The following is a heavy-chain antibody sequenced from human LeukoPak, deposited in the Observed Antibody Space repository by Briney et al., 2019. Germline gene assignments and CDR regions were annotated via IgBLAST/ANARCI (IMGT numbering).Heavy chain of an antibody. CDR2: ISAYNGNT. CDR1: GYTFTSYG. J-gene: IGHJ3*02. CDR3: AGMDILTGYRPHDAFDI. V-gene: IGHV1-18*01. Sequence: ASVKVSCKASGYTFTSYGISWVRQAPGQGLEWMGWISAYNGNTNYAQKLQGRVTMTTDTSTSTAYMELRSLRSDDTAVYYCAGMDILTGYRPHDAFDIWGQGTMVTVSS. D-gene: IGHD3-9*01.